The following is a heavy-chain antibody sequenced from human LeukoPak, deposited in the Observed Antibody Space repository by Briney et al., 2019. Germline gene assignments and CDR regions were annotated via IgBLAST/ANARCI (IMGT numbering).Heavy chain of an antibody. D-gene: IGHD1-20*01. V-gene: IGHV3-7*01. Sequence: GGSLRLSCAASGFTFSTYWMMWSRQAPGKGLEWVANIKEDGSEKYYVDSVKGRLTISRDGAKNSLYQQMNSLRAEDTAVHYCARGLTVKDYWGPGSLVTVSS. CDR2: IKEDGSEK. CDR1: GFTFSTYW. CDR3: ARGLTVKDY. J-gene: IGHJ4*02.